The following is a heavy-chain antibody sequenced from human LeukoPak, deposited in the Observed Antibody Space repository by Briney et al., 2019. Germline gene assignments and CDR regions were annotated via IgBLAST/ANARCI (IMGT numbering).Heavy chain of an antibody. CDR1: GGSISSYY. CDR3: ARDRDGYNY. Sequence: SETLSLTCTVSGGSISSYYWTWIRQPPGKGLEWIGYVYYSGTTNYNPSLKSRVTISVDTSKNQFSLKLSSVTAADTAVYYCARDRDGYNYWGQGTLVTVSS. J-gene: IGHJ4*02. CDR2: VYYSGTT. D-gene: IGHD5-24*01. V-gene: IGHV4-59*12.